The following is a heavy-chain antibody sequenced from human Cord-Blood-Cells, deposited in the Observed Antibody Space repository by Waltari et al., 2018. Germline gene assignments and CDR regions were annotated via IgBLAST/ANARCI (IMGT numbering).Heavy chain of an antibody. Sequence: QVQLVQSGAAVKKPGSSVKDSCTASGGTFSSYAIRWVRTTPGQGLEWKGGIIPIFGTANYAQKFQCRVTITADESPSTAYMELSSLRSEDTAVYYCARDSTVIGGSYYDYWGQGTLVTVSS. CDR2: IIPIFGTA. D-gene: IGHD4-4*01. CDR3: ARDSTVIGGSYYDY. CDR1: GGTFSSYA. J-gene: IGHJ4*02. V-gene: IGHV1-69*01.